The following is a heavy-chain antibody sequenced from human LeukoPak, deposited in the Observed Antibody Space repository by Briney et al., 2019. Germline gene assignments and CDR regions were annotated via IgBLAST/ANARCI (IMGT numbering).Heavy chain of an antibody. CDR1: GFTFTNYW. CDR3: ARDVSVSGMDV. CDR2: IKPDGSEK. Sequence: GGSLRLSCAASGFTFTNYWMSWVRQAPGKGLEWVANIKPDGSEKYYVDSVKGRFTISRDNPKKSLYLQMNSLRAEDTAIYYCARDVSVSGMDVWGQGTTVTASS. V-gene: IGHV3-7*01. J-gene: IGHJ6*02. D-gene: IGHD5/OR15-5a*01.